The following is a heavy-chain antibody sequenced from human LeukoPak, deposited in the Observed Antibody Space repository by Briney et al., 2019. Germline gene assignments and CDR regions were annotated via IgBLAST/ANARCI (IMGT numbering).Heavy chain of an antibody. CDR2: ISGSVGST. Sequence: GGSLRLSCAASGFTLSITTMSWVRQALGQGMEWVSAISGSVGSTNYPDSGKGPFILSRDNSKKTLYLQMNSLRAEDTAVYYCAKGGGDFWSGYYRVHYYGMDVWGQGTTVTASS. CDR1: GFTLSITT. D-gene: IGHD3-3*01. V-gene: IGHV3-23*01. J-gene: IGHJ6*02. CDR3: AKGGGDFWSGYYRVHYYGMDV.